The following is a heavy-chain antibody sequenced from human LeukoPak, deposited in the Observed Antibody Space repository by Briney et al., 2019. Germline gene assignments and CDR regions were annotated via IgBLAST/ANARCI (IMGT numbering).Heavy chain of an antibody. V-gene: IGHV3-74*01. CDR1: GFTFSSYA. CDR3: GLSYDYAHPDALDI. Sequence: GGSLRLSCAASGFTFSSYAMSWVRQAPGKGLVWVSRIGSDGSRASSADSVKGRFTISRDNAKNTVSLQMSSLRAEGTAIFYCGLSYDYAHPDALDIWGQGTMVTVSS. D-gene: IGHD4/OR15-4a*01. CDR2: IGSDGSRA. J-gene: IGHJ3*02.